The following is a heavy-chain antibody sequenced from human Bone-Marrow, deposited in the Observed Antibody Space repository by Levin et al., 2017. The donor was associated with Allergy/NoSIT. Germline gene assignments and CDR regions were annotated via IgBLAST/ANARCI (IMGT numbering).Heavy chain of an antibody. CDR3: ARVDRRGTRTFDY. D-gene: IGHD1-1*01. CDR1: GFTFSSFE. V-gene: IGHV3-48*03. J-gene: IGHJ4*02. Sequence: GGSLRLSCAASGFTFSSFEINWVRQAPGKGLEWVSLTSDSGSSVHYTDSVRGRFTISRDNAKNSLYLQMNSLRAEDTAVYYCARVDRRGTRTFDYWGQGTLVTVSS. CDR2: TSDSGSSV.